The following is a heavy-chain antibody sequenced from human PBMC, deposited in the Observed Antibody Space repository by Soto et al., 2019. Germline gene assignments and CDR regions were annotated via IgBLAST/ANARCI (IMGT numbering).Heavy chain of an antibody. V-gene: IGHV3-74*01. D-gene: IGHD3-3*01. J-gene: IGHJ3*02. CDR1: GFTFRSYW. CDR3: ARVTYYDFWSGAGVNAFDI. Sequence: PGGSLRLSCAASGFTFRSYWMHWVRQAPGKGLVWVSRINSDGSSTSYADSVKGRFTISRDNAKNTLYLQMNSLRAEDTAVYYCARVTYYDFWSGAGVNAFDIWGQGTMVTVSS. CDR2: INSDGSST.